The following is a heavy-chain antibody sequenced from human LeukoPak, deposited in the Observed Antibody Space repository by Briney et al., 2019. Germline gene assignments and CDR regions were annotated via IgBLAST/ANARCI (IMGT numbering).Heavy chain of an antibody. V-gene: IGHV4-61*02. D-gene: IGHD4-17*01. CDR1: GGSTSSGSYY. J-gene: IGHJ4*02. CDR2: IYTSGST. CDR3: VREYGLRGFDY. Sequence: PSETLSLTCTVSGGSTSSGSYYWSWIGQPAGKGLEWIGRIYTSGSTNYNPSFKNRVSISVDTSKNQFSLKLSSVTAADTAMYYCVREYGLRGFDYWGQGTLVTVSS.